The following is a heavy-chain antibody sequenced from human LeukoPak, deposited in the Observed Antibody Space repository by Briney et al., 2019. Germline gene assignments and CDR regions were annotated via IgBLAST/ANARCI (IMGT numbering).Heavy chain of an antibody. J-gene: IGHJ4*02. D-gene: IGHD6-13*01. CDR3: ARGDSSSLPFDY. CDR2: IYYSGST. V-gene: IGHV4-61*08. Sequence: PSQTLSLTCTVSGGSISSGGYYWSWIRQPPGKGLEWIGYIYYSGSTNYNPSLKSRVTISVDTSKNQFPLKLSSVTAADTAVYYCARGDSSSLPFDYWGQGTLVTVSS. CDR1: GGSISSGGYY.